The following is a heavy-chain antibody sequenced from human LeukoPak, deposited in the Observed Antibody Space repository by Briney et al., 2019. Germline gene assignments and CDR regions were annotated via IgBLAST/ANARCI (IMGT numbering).Heavy chain of an antibody. CDR1: GGSISSSSYY. CDR3: ARLCRWDAFDI. D-gene: IGHD4-23*01. CDR2: IYYSGST. Sequence: PSETLSLTCTVSGGSISSSSYYWGWIRQPPGKGLEWIGSIYYSGSTYYNPSLKSRVTISVDTSKNQFSLKLSSVTAADTAVYYCARLCRWDAFDIWGQGTMVTASS. J-gene: IGHJ3*02. V-gene: IGHV4-39*01.